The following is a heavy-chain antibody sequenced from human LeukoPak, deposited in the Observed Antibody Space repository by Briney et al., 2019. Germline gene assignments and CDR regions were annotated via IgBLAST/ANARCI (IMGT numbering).Heavy chain of an antibody. D-gene: IGHD3-16*01. CDR3: AREAYDYVWGDYYIHV. CDR2: ISGRGRTI. Sequence: GGSLRLSCAASGFTFSINEMNWGRQAPGKGREWGRQISGRGRTIYYADCVKGRFTISRDNAKHSLYLQMNSLSAEDTAVSSCAREAYDYVWGDYYIHVWGRGTTVTVSS. CDR1: GFTFSINE. J-gene: IGHJ6*03. V-gene: IGHV3-48*03.